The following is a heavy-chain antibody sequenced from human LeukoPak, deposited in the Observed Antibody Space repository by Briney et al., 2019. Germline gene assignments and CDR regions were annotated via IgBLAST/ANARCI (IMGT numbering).Heavy chain of an antibody. J-gene: IGHJ5*02. CDR2: IVGSGGST. D-gene: IGHD6-13*01. CDR1: GFTFSSYA. Sequence: GGSLRLSCAASGFTFSSYAMSWVRQAPGKGLEWVSGIVGSGGSTYYADSVKGRFTISRDNAKNSLYLQMNSLRAEDTAVYYCAREAGSSSWYQEEWFDPWGQGTLVTVSS. CDR3: AREAGSSSWYQEEWFDP. V-gene: IGHV3-23*01.